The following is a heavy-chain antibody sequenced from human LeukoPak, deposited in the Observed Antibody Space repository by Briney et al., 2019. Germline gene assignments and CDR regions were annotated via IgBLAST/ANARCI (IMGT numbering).Heavy chain of an antibody. CDR3: ARDRPNYHESDGHYYNRDGDH. CDR1: GFTLKIYA. J-gene: IGHJ5*02. D-gene: IGHD1-14*01. V-gene: IGHV3-23*01. CDR2: MCGSAGCT. Sequence: GGSLRLSCAASGFTLKIYAMSWVRLAPGKGLQWVASMCGSAGCTFYADSVEGRFTISRDNSKNTLYLQMNSLRAEDTAIYYCARDRPNYHESDGHYYNRDGDHWGQGTLVTVSS.